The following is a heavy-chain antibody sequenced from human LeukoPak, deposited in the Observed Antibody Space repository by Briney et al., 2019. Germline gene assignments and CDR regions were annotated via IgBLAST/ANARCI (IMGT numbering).Heavy chain of an antibody. CDR1: GCTFTSYG. V-gene: IGHV1-18*01. J-gene: IGHJ5*02. CDR3: ASFQPGIAVEGNWFDP. D-gene: IGHD6-19*01. Sequence: GASVKVSCKASGCTFTSYGISWVRQAPGQGLEWMGWISAYNGNTNYAQKLQGRVTMTTDTSTSTAYMELRSLRSDDTAVYYCASFQPGIAVEGNWFDPWGQGTLVTVSS. CDR2: ISAYNGNT.